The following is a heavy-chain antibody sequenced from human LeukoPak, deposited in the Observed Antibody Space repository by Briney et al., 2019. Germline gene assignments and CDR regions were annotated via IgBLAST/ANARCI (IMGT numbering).Heavy chain of an antibody. CDR1: GFIFNNYG. CDR2: ISNDGGGT. V-gene: IGHV3-23*01. Sequence: PGGSLRLSCAASGFIFNNYGLIWVRQAPGKGLEWVSAISNDGGGTQYADFVEGRFTISRDNSKNTLFLQMSSLRAEDTAVYYCARAGFYGSGRAFDYWGQGTLVTVSS. CDR3: ARAGFYGSGRAFDY. J-gene: IGHJ4*02. D-gene: IGHD3-10*01.